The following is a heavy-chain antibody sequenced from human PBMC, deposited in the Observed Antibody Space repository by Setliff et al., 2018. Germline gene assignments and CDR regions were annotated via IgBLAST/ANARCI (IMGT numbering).Heavy chain of an antibody. J-gene: IGHJ4*02. D-gene: IGHD2-2*01. Sequence: PSETLSLTCAVSGVSANSLTWWSWVRQTPGKGLEWIGFIYHDGNPKFNPSVNYNPSLKSRITMSIDKSENQFSLNLRSVTAADTAVYYCTRGGERYHTANWGQGALVTVSS. V-gene: IGHV4-4*02. CDR2: IYHDGNPKFNPSV. CDR3: TRGGERYHTAN. CDR1: GVSANSLTW.